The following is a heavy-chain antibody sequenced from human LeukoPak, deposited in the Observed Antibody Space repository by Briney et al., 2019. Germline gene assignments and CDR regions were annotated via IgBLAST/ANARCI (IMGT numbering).Heavy chain of an antibody. CDR2: INHSGST. CDR1: GGSFSGYY. CDR3: ARRSSGWYSL. V-gene: IGHV4-34*01. Sequence: TSETLSLTCAVYGGSFSGYYWSWIRQPPRKGLEWIGEINHSGSTNYNPSLKSRVTISVDTSKNQFSLKLSSVTAADTAVYYCARRSSGWYSLWGQGTLVTVSS. D-gene: IGHD6-19*01. J-gene: IGHJ4*02.